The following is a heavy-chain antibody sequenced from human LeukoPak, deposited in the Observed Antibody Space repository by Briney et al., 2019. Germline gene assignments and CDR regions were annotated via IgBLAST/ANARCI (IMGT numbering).Heavy chain of an antibody. V-gene: IGHV4-4*07. Sequence: SETLSLTCTVSGGSISSYYWSWIRQPAGKGLEWIGRIYTSGSTNYNPSLKSRVTMSVDTSKNQFSLKLSSVTAADTAVYYCARVGFTGSEYAAFDIWGQGTMVTVSS. D-gene: IGHD1-26*01. CDR2: IYTSGST. J-gene: IGHJ3*02. CDR3: ARVGFTGSEYAAFDI. CDR1: GGSISSYY.